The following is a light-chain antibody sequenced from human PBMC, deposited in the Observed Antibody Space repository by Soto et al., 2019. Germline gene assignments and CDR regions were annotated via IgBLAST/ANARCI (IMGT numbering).Light chain of an antibody. CDR1: SSTIGSNY. V-gene: IGLV1-47*01. Sequence: QSVLTQPPSASGTPGQRVTISCSGSSSTIGSNYVYWYQQLPGTAPKLLISKNNQRPSGVPDRFSGSKSGTSASLAITGLRSEDEADYFCAAWDDSLSGPVFGGGTKLTVL. CDR2: KNN. J-gene: IGLJ3*02. CDR3: AAWDDSLSGPV.